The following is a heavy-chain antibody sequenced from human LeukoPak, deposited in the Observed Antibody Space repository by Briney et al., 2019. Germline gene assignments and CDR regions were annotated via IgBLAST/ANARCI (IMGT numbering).Heavy chain of an antibody. J-gene: IGHJ4*02. V-gene: IGHV3-53*01. CDR3: ARGLPATLLDY. CDR1: GFTVSSNY. D-gene: IGHD2-2*01. CDR2: IYSGDST. Sequence: GGSLRLSCAASGFTVSSNYMSWVRQAPGKGPECVSVIYSGDSTNYADSVKGRFTISRDNAKNSLYLQMNSLRVEDTAVYYCARGLPATLLDYWGQGTLVTVSS.